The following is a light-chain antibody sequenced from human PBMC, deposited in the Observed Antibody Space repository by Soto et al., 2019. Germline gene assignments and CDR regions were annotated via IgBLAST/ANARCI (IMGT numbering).Light chain of an antibody. J-gene: IGLJ1*01. CDR2: DSN. CDR1: SSNIGAGQD. CDR3: QSYGTSLSGLYV. Sequence: QSALTQPPSVSGAPGQRVTISCTGTSSNIGAGQDVHWYRQLPGAAPKFLISDSNNRASGVPDRFSVSKSGASASLAITGLRAEDEGDYFCQSYGTSLSGLYVFATGTKVIVL. V-gene: IGLV1-40*03.